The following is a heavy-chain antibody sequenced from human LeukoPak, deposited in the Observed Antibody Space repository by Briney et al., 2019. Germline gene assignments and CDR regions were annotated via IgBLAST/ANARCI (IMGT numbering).Heavy chain of an antibody. D-gene: IGHD3-10*01. V-gene: IGHV3-11*04. Sequence: GGSLRLSCSASGFTFSDYYMSWIRQAPGKGLEWVSYISSSGSTIYYADSVKGRFTISRDNAKNSLYLQMNSLRAEDTAVYYCAKDRGLGSYYNLDVMDVWGQGTTVTVSS. J-gene: IGHJ6*02. CDR2: ISSSGSTI. CDR3: AKDRGLGSYYNLDVMDV. CDR1: GFTFSDYY.